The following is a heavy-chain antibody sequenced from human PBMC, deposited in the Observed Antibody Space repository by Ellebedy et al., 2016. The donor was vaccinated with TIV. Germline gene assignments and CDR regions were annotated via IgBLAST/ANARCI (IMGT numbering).Heavy chain of an antibody. V-gene: IGHV1-69*13. CDR2: IIPIFGTA. Sequence: SVKVSCXASGGTFSSYAISWVRQAPGQGLEWMGGIIPIFGTANYAQKFQGRVTITADESTSTAYMELSSLRSEDTAVYYCARALVVVVAATRYYYGMDVWGQGTTVTVSS. D-gene: IGHD2-15*01. J-gene: IGHJ6*02. CDR1: GGTFSSYA. CDR3: ARALVVVVAATRYYYGMDV.